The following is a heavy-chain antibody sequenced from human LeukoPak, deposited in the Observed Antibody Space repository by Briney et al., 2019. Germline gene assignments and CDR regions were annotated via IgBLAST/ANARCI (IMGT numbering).Heavy chain of an antibody. J-gene: IGHJ6*02. CDR2: VYYGGDA. CDR3: ARLFSRGWPYYYGLGA. V-gene: IGHV4-39*01. CDR1: GGSIDSSGSY. D-gene: IGHD6-19*01. Sequence: PSETLSLTCTVSGGSIDSSGSYWGWLRQPPGRGLEWIGCVYYGGDAYDNPSLKSRVTISADLSKIQFSLSLISVTAADTALYYCARLFSRGWPYYYGLGAWGQGTTVTVSS.